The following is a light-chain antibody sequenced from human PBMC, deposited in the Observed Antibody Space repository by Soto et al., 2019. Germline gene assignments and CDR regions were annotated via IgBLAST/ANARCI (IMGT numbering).Light chain of an antibody. CDR3: QTWGTGVWV. V-gene: IGLV4-69*02. Sequence: QLVLTQAPSASASLGASVKLTCTLSSGHSSYAIAWHQQQPEKGPRHLMKVNSDGSHSRGDGIPDRFSGSSSGAERYLTISSLQSEDEADYYCQTWGTGVWVFGGGTKLTVL. CDR2: VNSDGSH. CDR1: SGHSSYA. J-gene: IGLJ3*02.